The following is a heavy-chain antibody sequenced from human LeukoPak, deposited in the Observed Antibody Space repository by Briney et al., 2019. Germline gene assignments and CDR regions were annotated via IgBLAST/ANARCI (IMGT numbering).Heavy chain of an antibody. CDR1: GFTFSSYG. CDR3: ARGKGPYYVGRVAFDI. J-gene: IGHJ3*02. CDR2: IWYGGSNK. D-gene: IGHD3-10*02. Sequence: GGFLRLSCAASGFTFSSYGTHWVRQAPGKGLEWVAVIWYGGSNKYYADSVKGRFTISRDNAKNSLYLQMNSLRAEDTAVYYCARGKGPYYVGRVAFDIWGQGTMVTVSS. V-gene: IGHV3-33*08.